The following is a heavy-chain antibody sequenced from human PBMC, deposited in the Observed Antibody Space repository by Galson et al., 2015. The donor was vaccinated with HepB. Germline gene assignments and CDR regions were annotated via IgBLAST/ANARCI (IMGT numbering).Heavy chain of an antibody. CDR1: GFTFSNAW. J-gene: IGHJ3*02. CDR2: IKSKTDGGTT. Sequence: SLRLSCAASGFTFSNAWMNWVRQAPGKGLEWVGRIKSKTDGGTTDYAAPVKGRFTISRDDSKNTLYLQMNSLKTEDTAVYYCTTGLSIVVVPADAFDIWGQGTMVTVSS. D-gene: IGHD2-2*01. CDR3: TTGLSIVVVPADAFDI. V-gene: IGHV3-15*07.